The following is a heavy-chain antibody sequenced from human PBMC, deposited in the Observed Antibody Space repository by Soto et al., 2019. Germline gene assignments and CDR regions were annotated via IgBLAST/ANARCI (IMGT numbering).Heavy chain of an antibody. Sequence: GGSLILYCAASGFTFSSYAMSWVLQAPGKGLEWVSAISGSGGSTYYADSVKGRFTISRDNSKNTLYLQMNSLRAEDTAVYYCAKDLIFGGIIALTWFDTLCQRTLLTISS. V-gene: IGHV3-23*01. CDR2: ISGSGGST. CDR1: GFTFSSYA. D-gene: IGHD3-3*01. CDR3: AKDLIFGGIIALTWFDT. J-gene: IGHJ5*02.